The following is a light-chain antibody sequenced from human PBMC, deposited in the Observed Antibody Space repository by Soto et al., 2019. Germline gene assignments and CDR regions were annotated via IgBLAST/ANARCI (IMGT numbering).Light chain of an antibody. J-gene: IGKJ2*01. Sequence: DIVMTQSPDSLAVSLGERATINCKSSQSVLYSSNNKNYLAWYQQKPGQPPKLLIYWASTRESGVPDRFSGSGSGTDLTLTISSLQAEDVAVYYCQQYYSMYTFGQGTKLEIK. V-gene: IGKV4-1*01. CDR3: QQYYSMYT. CDR2: WAS. CDR1: QSVLYSSNNKNY.